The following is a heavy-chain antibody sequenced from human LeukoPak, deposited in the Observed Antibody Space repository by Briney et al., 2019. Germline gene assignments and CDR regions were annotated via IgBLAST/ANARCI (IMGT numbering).Heavy chain of an antibody. V-gene: IGHV3-21*01. CDR3: ARDRVATIYSAYYFDY. J-gene: IGHJ4*02. CDR1: GFTVSSNY. CDR2: ISSSSSYI. D-gene: IGHD5-12*01. Sequence: GGSLRLSCAASGFTVSSNYMSWVRQAPGKGLEWVSSISSSSSYIYYADSVKGRFTISRDNAKNSLCLQMNSLRAEDTAVYYCARDRVATIYSAYYFDYWGQGTLVTVSS.